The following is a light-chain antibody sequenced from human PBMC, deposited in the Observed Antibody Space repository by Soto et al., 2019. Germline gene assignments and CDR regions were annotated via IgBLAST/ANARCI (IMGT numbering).Light chain of an antibody. V-gene: IGKV1-5*03. J-gene: IGKJ1*01. CDR3: QHYNSYSEA. Sequence: IQLTQSPSFLSASIGDRVTITCRASQTISSWLAWYQQKPGKAPKLLIYKASTLKGGVPSRFSGSGSGTEFPLTISSLQPDDFATYYCQHYNSYSEAFGQGTKVDIK. CDR2: KAS. CDR1: QTISSW.